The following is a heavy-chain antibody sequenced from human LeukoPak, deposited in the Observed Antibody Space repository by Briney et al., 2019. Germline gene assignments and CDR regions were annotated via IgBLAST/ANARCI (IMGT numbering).Heavy chain of an antibody. CDR2: ISSTGATI. J-gene: IGHJ6*02. D-gene: IGHD2-21*01. CDR1: GFTFSAYA. CDR3: AKPDGNVVAVPMGV. Sequence: GGSLRLSCGASGFTFSAYAFNWVRQAPGKGLQWVSYISSTGATIYYADTVRGRFTISRDNAKNSLYLQMTSLRAEDTAVYYCAKPDGNVVAVPMGVWGQGTTVTVSS. V-gene: IGHV3-48*01.